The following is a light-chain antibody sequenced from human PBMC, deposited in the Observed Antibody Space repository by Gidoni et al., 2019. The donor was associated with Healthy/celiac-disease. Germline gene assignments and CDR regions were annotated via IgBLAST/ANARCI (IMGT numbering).Light chain of an antibody. CDR3: QQYGSFFT. CDR2: GAS. Sequence: EIVLTQSPGTLSLSPGERATLSCRASQSVSSSYLAWYQQKPGQAPRLIIYGASSRATGIPDRCSGSGSGTDFTLTISRLEPEDFAVYYCQQYGSFFTFGGGTKVEIK. J-gene: IGKJ4*01. V-gene: IGKV3-20*01. CDR1: QSVSSSY.